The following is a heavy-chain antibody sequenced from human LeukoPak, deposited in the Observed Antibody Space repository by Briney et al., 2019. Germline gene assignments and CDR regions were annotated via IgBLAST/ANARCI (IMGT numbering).Heavy chain of an antibody. J-gene: IGHJ4*02. V-gene: IGHV4-39*01. Sequence: PSETLSLTCTVSGGSISSSSYYWGWIRQPPGKGLEWIGSIYYSGSTYYNPSLKSRVTISVDTSKNQFSLKLSSVTAADTAVYYCRTGYPPYYYFDYWGQGTLVTASS. CDR2: IYYSGST. CDR1: GGSISSSSYY. D-gene: IGHD3-9*01. CDR3: RTGYPPYYYFDY.